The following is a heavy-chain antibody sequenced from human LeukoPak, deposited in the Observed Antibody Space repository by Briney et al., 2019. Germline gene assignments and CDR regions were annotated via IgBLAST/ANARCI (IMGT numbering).Heavy chain of an antibody. CDR1: GFTFSTYW. V-gene: IGHV3-74*01. CDR2: INRDGSST. D-gene: IGHD3-22*01. J-gene: IGHJ4*02. CDR3: ARMGYDGNGYLSY. Sequence: PGGSLSLSCAASGFTFSTYWLHWVRQAPGKGLVWISRINRDGSSTNYADSVKGRFTISRDNAQSTLYLQMSSLSAEDTAVYYCARMGYDGNGYLSYWGQGTLVTVSS.